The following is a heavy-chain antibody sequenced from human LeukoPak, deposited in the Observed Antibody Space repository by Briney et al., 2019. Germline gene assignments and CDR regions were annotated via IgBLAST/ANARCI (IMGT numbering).Heavy chain of an antibody. CDR1: GYTFTSYY. Sequence: ASVKVSCKASGYTFTSYYMHWVRQAPGQGLEWMGIINPSGGSTSSAQKFQGRATMTRDTSTSTVYMELSSLRSEDTAVYYCAREAYCSGGSCPPTGDWGQGTLVTVSS. D-gene: IGHD2-15*01. CDR2: INPSGGST. CDR3: AREAYCSGGSCPPTGD. J-gene: IGHJ4*02. V-gene: IGHV1-46*01.